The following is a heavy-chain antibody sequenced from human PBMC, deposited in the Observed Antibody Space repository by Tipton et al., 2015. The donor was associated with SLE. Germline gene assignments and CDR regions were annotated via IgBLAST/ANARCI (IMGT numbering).Heavy chain of an antibody. Sequence: LSCTVSGGSISSYYWSWIRQPPGKGLEWIGYIYYSGSTNYNPSLKSRATISVDTSKNQFSLILSSVTAADTAVYYCARDSGWYYFDYWGQGTLVTVSS. J-gene: IGHJ4*02. V-gene: IGHV4-59*01. D-gene: IGHD6-19*01. CDR1: GGSISSYY. CDR3: ARDSGWYYFDY. CDR2: IYYSGST.